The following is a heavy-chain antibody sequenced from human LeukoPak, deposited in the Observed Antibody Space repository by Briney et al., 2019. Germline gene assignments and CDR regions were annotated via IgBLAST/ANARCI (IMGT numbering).Heavy chain of an antibody. CDR3: ARSGPYCSGGSCYAYAMDV. V-gene: IGHV4-39*02. CDR1: GGSISKSPYY. J-gene: IGHJ6*02. D-gene: IGHD2-15*01. CDR2: IYYSGNT. Sequence: SETLSLTCSVSGGSISKSPYYWAWIRQTPGKGLEWIANIYYSGNTYYNLSLKSRVTISVDTSKNHFSLKLNSVTAADKAVYYCARSGPYCSGGSCYAYAMDVWGQGTTATVSS.